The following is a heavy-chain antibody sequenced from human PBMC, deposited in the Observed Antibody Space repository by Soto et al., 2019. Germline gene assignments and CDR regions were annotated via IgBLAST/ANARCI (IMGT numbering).Heavy chain of an antibody. J-gene: IGHJ6*02. D-gene: IGHD3-22*01. CDR1: GGSFSGYY. CDR2: IKHSGIT. V-gene: IGHV4-34*01. Sequence: QVQLQQWGAGLLKPSETLSLTCAVYGGSFSGYYWSWIRQPPGKGLEWIGEIKHSGITNYNPSLKSRVTISVDTSKNQFSLKLSSVTAADTAVYYCARGLNYYDSSGYYTYYYYGMDVWGQGTTVTVSS. CDR3: ARGLNYYDSSGYYTYYYYGMDV.